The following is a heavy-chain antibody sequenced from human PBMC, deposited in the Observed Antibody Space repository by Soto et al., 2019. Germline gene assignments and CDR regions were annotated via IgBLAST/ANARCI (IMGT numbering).Heavy chain of an antibody. Sequence: QVQLVESGGGVVQPGRSLRLSCAASRFTFSQYGMHWVRQAPGKGLEWVATISYDGGNKFYSDSVKGRFTVSRDNSRNTLYLQMNSLRGEDTAVYYCAKGSRPRVETASMVDYWGQGTLVTVSS. CDR3: AKGSRPRVETASMVDY. J-gene: IGHJ4*02. CDR2: ISYDGGNK. V-gene: IGHV3-30*18. CDR1: RFTFSQYG. D-gene: IGHD2-8*01.